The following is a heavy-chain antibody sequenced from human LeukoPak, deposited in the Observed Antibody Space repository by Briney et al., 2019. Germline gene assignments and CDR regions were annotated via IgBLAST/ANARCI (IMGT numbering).Heavy chain of an antibody. J-gene: IGHJ4*02. CDR3: ARDRRGSYWDSFDY. V-gene: IGHV3-64*01. CDR2: ISSNGGST. CDR1: GFTFSGYA. D-gene: IGHD1-26*01. Sequence: PGGSLRLSCAASGFTFSGYAMHWVRQAPGKGLEYVSAISSNGGSTYYANSVKGRFTISRDNSKNTLYLQMGSLRAEDMAVYYCARDRRGSYWDSFDYWGQGTLVTVSS.